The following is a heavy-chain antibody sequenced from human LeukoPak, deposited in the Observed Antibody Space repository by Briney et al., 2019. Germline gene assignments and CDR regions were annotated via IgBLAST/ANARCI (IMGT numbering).Heavy chain of an antibody. CDR2: INHSGST. Sequence: PSETLSLTCAVYGGSFSGHYWSWIRQTPGKGLEWIGEINHSGSTNYNPSLKSRVTISVDTSKKQFSLQLTSVTAADTAVYYCARGSSGWYRLRAFDIWGQGTMVTVSS. V-gene: IGHV4-34*01. CDR1: GGSFSGHY. D-gene: IGHD6-19*01. J-gene: IGHJ3*02. CDR3: ARGSSGWYRLRAFDI.